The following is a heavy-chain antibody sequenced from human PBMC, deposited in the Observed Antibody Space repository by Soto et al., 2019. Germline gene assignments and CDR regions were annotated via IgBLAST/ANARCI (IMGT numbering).Heavy chain of an antibody. Sequence: QVQLVQSGAEVKKPGASVKVSCKASGYTFTSYGISWVRQAPGQGLEWRGWISAYNGNTNYAQKLQGRVTMTTDTSTSTAYMELRSLRSDDTAVYYCARLPAYDILTGYHPADYWGQGTLVTVSS. CDR2: ISAYNGNT. D-gene: IGHD3-9*01. CDR1: GYTFTSYG. CDR3: ARLPAYDILTGYHPADY. V-gene: IGHV1-18*01. J-gene: IGHJ4*02.